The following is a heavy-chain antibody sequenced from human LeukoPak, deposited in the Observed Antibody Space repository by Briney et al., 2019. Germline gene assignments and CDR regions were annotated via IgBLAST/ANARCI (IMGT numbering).Heavy chain of an antibody. Sequence: PSETLSLTCTVSGGSVSSGSYYWNWIRQPPGKGLEWIGYIYYSGSTNYNPSLKSQVTISVDTSKNQFSLKLSSVTAADTAVYYCARDRVRGSSNPYFDYWGQGTLVTVSS. V-gene: IGHV4-61*01. CDR3: ARDRVRGSSNPYFDY. D-gene: IGHD1-26*01. CDR1: GGSVSSGSYY. J-gene: IGHJ4*02. CDR2: IYYSGST.